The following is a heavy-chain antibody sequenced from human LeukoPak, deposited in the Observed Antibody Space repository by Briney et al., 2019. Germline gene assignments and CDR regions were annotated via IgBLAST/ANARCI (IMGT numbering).Heavy chain of an antibody. CDR1: GFTFSTYA. J-gene: IGHJ4*02. V-gene: IGHV3-23*01. Sequence: GGSLRLSCAASGFTFSTYAMSWVRQAPGKGLGWVSATSGSDSNTYYAASVKGRFTISRDNSKSTLFLQMNSLRADDTAVYYCAKELYNYASSSFDYWGQGTLVTVSS. CDR3: AKELYNYASSSFDY. D-gene: IGHD5-18*01. CDR2: TSGSDSNT.